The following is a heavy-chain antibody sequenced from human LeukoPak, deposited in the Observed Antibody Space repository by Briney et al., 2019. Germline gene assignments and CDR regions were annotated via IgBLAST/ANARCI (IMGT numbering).Heavy chain of an antibody. CDR2: ISSSSSYI. Sequence: GGSLRLSCAASGFTFSSYSMNWVRQAPGKGLEWVSSISSSSSYIYYADSVKGRFTISRDNAKNSLYLQMNSLRAEDTAVYYCASTAGYSYGFSWFDYWGQRTLVTVSS. CDR3: ASTAGYSYGFSWFDY. CDR1: GFTFSSYS. J-gene: IGHJ4*02. V-gene: IGHV3-21*01. D-gene: IGHD5-18*01.